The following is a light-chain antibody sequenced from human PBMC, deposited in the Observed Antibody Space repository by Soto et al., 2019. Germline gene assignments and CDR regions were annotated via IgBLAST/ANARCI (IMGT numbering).Light chain of an antibody. CDR2: GAS. CDR1: QSVSRN. CDR3: QQYNNWPPT. Sequence: EIVLTQSPATLSVSPRERAPLSCRASQSVSRNLAWYQQKPGQAPRLLIYGASTRATGIPARFSGSGSGTEFTLTISSLQSEDVAVYYCQQYNNWPPTFGQGTKVDIK. V-gene: IGKV3D-15*01. J-gene: IGKJ1*01.